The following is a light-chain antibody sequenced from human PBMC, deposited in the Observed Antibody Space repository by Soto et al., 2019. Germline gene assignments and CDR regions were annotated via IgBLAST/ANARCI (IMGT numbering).Light chain of an antibody. CDR2: GNT. Sequence: QSVLTQPPSVSGAPGQRVTISCTGSSSNIGAIYDVHWYQQLPRTAPKLLIYGNTNRPSGVPDRFSGSKSGTSASLAITGLQAEDEADYYCQSYDSSLSGVLFGGGTKLTVL. CDR1: SSNIGAIYD. CDR3: QSYDSSLSGVL. V-gene: IGLV1-40*01. J-gene: IGLJ2*01.